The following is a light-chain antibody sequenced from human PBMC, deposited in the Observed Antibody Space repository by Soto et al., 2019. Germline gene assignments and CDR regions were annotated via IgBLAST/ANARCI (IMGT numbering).Light chain of an antibody. Sequence: QSVLTQPASVSGSPGQSITISCTGTSSDVGGYNYVSWYQQYPGKAPKLMIYDVRNRPSGVSNRFSGSKSGNTASLTISGLQAEDEADYYCSSYTSSSTLVFGGGTKVTVL. J-gene: IGLJ2*01. CDR1: SSDVGGYNY. CDR2: DVR. V-gene: IGLV2-14*01. CDR3: SSYTSSSTLV.